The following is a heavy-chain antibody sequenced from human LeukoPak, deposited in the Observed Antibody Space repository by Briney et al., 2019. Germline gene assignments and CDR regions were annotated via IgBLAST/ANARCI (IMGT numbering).Heavy chain of an antibody. Sequence: GRSLRLSCAASGFTFSSYAMHWVRQAPGKGLEWVAVISYDGSNKYYADSVKGRFTISRDNSKNTLYLQMNSLRAEDTAVYYCARSDSSGYYGWLDCYYGMDVWGQGTTVTVSS. D-gene: IGHD3-22*01. CDR1: GFTFSSYA. CDR3: ARSDSSGYYGWLDCYYGMDV. V-gene: IGHV3-30*04. J-gene: IGHJ6*02. CDR2: ISYDGSNK.